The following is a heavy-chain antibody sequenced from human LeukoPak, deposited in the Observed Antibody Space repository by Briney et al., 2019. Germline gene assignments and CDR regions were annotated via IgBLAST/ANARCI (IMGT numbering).Heavy chain of an antibody. V-gene: IGHV4-34*01. CDR3: ASGPVPYYFDY. D-gene: IGHD1-1*01. J-gene: IGHJ4*02. CDR2: INHSGST. Sequence: SETLSLTCAVYGGSFSGYYWSWIRQPPGKGLEWIGEINHSGSTNYNPSLKSRVTISVDTSKNQFSLKLGSVTAADTAVYYCASGPVPYYFDYWGQGTLVTVSS. CDR1: GGSFSGYY.